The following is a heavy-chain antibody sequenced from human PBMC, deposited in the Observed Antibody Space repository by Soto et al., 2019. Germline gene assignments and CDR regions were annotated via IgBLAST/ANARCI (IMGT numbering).Heavy chain of an antibody. CDR2: ITSRGACI. Sequence: EVQLVESGGGSVHPGGSVRLACAASGFRFSDHSMNWVRQAPGKGLEWVSYITSRGACIYYADSVKARFTVSRDNAKNSLVLQMNCLRDEDTAVYYCARLPKGSTVTSWGQGTLVTVSS. CDR1: GFRFSDHS. CDR3: ARLPKGSTVTS. V-gene: IGHV3-48*02. J-gene: IGHJ4*02. D-gene: IGHD4-17*01.